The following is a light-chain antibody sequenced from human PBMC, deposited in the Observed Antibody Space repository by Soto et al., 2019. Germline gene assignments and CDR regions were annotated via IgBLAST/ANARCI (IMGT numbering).Light chain of an antibody. CDR3: LSHTTSRTYV. V-gene: IGLV2-14*03. CDR2: NVN. Sequence: QSVLTQPASVSGSPGQSITISCSGTSSDIGAYDYVSWYQQHPGKPPKLMIYNVNNRPSSVSYRFSGSKSGNTASLAISGLQTEDEADYYCLSHTTSRTYVFGPGTKVTVL. CDR1: SSDIGAYDY. J-gene: IGLJ1*01.